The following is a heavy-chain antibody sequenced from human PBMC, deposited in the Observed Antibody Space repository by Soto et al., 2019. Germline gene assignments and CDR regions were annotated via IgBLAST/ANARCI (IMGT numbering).Heavy chain of an antibody. V-gene: IGHV3-30*18. CDR3: AKDPVRLWANHYYPMDV. Sequence: QVLLVESGGGVVQPGRSLRLSCAASGFTFSSYAMHWVRQAPGKGLEWVAVISYDGSKKYYADSVKGRFTFSRDNSTNSLYLHMNSLRAEDTAVYYCAKDPVRLWANHYYPMDVWGQGTTVIVSS. D-gene: IGHD1-26*01. J-gene: IGHJ6*02. CDR2: ISYDGSKK. CDR1: GFTFSSYA.